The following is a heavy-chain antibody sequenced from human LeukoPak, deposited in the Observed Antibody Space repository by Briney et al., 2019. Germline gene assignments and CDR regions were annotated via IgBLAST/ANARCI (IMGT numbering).Heavy chain of an antibody. CDR3: ARYSSSSYSGWFDP. CDR1: GYTFTSYG. J-gene: IGHJ5*02. CDR2: ISAYNGNT. V-gene: IGHV1-18*01. Sequence: EASVKVSCKASGYTFTSYGISWVRQAPGQGMEWMGWISAYNGNTNYAQKLQGRVTMTTDTSTRTAYMELRSLRSDDTPVYYCARYSSSSYSGWFDPWGEGTLVTVSS. D-gene: IGHD6-13*01.